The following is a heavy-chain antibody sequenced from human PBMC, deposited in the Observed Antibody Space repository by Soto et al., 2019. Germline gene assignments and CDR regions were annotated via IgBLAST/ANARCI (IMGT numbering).Heavy chain of an antibody. D-gene: IGHD6-19*01. CDR2: ISGSGGST. CDR1: GFTFSSYA. CDR3: AKIHSSEYYYYYYMDV. V-gene: IGHV3-23*01. J-gene: IGHJ6*03. Sequence: GGSLRLSCAASGFTFSSYAMSWVRQAPGKGLEWVSAISGSGGSTYYADSVKGRFTISRDNSKNTLYLQMNSLRAEDTAVYYCAKIHSSEYYYYYYMDVWGKGTTVTVSS.